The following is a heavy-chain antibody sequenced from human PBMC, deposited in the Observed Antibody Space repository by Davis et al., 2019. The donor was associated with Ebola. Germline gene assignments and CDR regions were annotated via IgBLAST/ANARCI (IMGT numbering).Heavy chain of an antibody. CDR2: LCTSADT. J-gene: IGHJ3*02. Sequence: GGSLRLSCAASGFMLSSYVMSWVRQAPGKGLEWVSTLCTSADTYYADSVKGRFTISRDNSKNTLYLQMNGLRVEDTAIYYCAKDTSNIWFDIWGQGTNVTVSS. V-gene: IGHV3-23*01. D-gene: IGHD1-26*01. CDR3: AKDTSNIWFDI. CDR1: GFMLSSYV.